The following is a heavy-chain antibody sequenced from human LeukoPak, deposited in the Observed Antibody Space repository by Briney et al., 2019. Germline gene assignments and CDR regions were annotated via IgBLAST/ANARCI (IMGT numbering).Heavy chain of an antibody. CDR2: ISGSGGST. CDR3: AMVRWDSSSSYYFDY. V-gene: IGHV3-23*01. Sequence: GGSLRLSCAASGFTLSSYAKSGVRQAPGKGLEWVSAISGSGGSTYYADSVKGRFTISRDNSKNTLYLQMNSLRAEDTAVYYCAMVRWDSSSSYYFDYWGEGTLVTVSS. J-gene: IGHJ4*02. CDR1: GFTLSSYA. D-gene: IGHD6-6*01.